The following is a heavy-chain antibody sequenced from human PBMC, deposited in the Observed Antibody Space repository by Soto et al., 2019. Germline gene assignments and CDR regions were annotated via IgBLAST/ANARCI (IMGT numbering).Heavy chain of an antibody. CDR1: GFTFSSYA. CDR2: ISSNGDST. V-gene: IGHV3-64*01. CDR3: ARVPYSISVNYYMDV. Sequence: EVQLVESGGGLVQPGGSLRLSYAASGFTFSSYAMHWVRQAPGKGLEYVSAISSNGDSTFYANSVKGRFTISRDNSKNTLYLQMGSLRAEDMAVYYCARVPYSISVNYYMDVWGKGTTVTVSS. J-gene: IGHJ6*03. D-gene: IGHD6-13*01.